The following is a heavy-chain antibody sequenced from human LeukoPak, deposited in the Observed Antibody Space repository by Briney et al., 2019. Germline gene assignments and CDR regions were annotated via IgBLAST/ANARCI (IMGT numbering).Heavy chain of an antibody. D-gene: IGHD3-10*01. J-gene: IGHJ6*02. CDR3: ASDSRAPLYYYGMDV. CDR2: ISGSGGST. V-gene: IGHV3-23*01. Sequence: GGSLRLSCAASGFTFSSYAMSWVRQAPGKGLEWVSAISGSGGSTYYADSVKGRFTISRDNSKNTLYLQMNSLRAEDTAVYYCASDSRAPLYYYGMDVWGQGTTVTVSS. CDR1: GFTFSSYA.